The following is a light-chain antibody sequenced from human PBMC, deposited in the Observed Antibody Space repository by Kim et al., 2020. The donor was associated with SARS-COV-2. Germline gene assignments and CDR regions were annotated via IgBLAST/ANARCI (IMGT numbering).Light chain of an antibody. V-gene: IGLV1-44*01. CDR3: AAWDDSLNGLYV. J-gene: IGLJ1*01. Sequence: HRVTISCSGSSSNIGSNTVNWYQQLPGTAPKLLIYSNIQRPSGVPDRFSGSKSGTSASLAISGLQSEDEADYYCAAWDDSLNGLYVFGTGTKVTVL. CDR1: SSNIGSNT. CDR2: SNI.